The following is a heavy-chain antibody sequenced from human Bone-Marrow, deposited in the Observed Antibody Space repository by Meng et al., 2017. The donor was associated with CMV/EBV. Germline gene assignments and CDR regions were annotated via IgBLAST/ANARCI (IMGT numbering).Heavy chain of an antibody. CDR2: IYHSGST. V-gene: IGHV4-4*02. Sequence: SETLSLTCAVSGGSISSSNWWSWVRQPPGKGLEWIGEIYHSGSTNYNPSLKSRVTISVDTSKNQFSLKLRSVTAADTAVYYCVGTTVTSAYYYYGMDVWGQGTTVTVSS. J-gene: IGHJ6*02. CDR3: VGTTVTSAYYYYGMDV. D-gene: IGHD4-17*01. CDR1: GGSISSSNW.